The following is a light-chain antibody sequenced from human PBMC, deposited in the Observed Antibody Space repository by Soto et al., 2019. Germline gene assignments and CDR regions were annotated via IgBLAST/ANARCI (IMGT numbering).Light chain of an antibody. CDR3: MQSTRFPWT. Sequence: EIVMTQTPLSSGVTLGQPASIYCRSSESLAHSDGNTYLSWLHQRPGQPPRLLIYKISNRFSGVPDRFNGSGAGIDFTLKVGRVDPEEVGTYFCMQSTRFPWTFGQGTKVPIK. V-gene: IGKV2-24*01. J-gene: IGKJ1*01. CDR1: ESLAHSDGNTY. CDR2: KIS.